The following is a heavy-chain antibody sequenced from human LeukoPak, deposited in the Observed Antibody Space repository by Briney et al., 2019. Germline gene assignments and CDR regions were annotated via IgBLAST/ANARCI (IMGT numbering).Heavy chain of an antibody. D-gene: IGHD6-13*01. CDR1: GYTFTSYY. CDR3: ARAGVSSSRNFYYYYYYMDV. CDR2: INPSGGST. J-gene: IGHJ6*03. V-gene: IGHV1-46*01. Sequence: GASVKVSCKASGYTFTSYYMHWVRQAPGQGLEWMGIINPSGGSTSYAQKFQGRVTMTRDMSTSTVYMELSSLRSEDTAVYYCARAGVSSSRNFYYYYYYMDVWGKGTTVTVSS.